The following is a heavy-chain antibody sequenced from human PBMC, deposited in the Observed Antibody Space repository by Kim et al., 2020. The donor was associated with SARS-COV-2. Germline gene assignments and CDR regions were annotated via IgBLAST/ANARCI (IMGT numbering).Heavy chain of an antibody. D-gene: IGHD3-9*01. Sequence: GGSLRLSCAASGFTCILYAGGWVRPAPGPGLEWVSAIRGRGGSTYYADSVKGRFTISRDNSKNTLYLQMNSLRAEDTAVYYCAKDPSLLRYFDWPPPYYFDYWGQGTLVTVSS. CDR3: AKDPSLLRYFDWPPPYYFDY. J-gene: IGHJ4*02. CDR2: IRGRGGST. V-gene: IGHV3-23*01. CDR1: GFTCILYA.